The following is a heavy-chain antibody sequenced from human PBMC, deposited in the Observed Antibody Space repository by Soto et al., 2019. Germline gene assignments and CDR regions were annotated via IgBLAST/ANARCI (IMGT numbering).Heavy chain of an antibody. CDR1: GGTLSSYS. J-gene: IGHJ5*02. CDR2: LIPFLGRT. Sequence: QLQLIQSGPEVRKPGSSVKVSCKASGGTLSSYSVSWVRQAPGQGLEWMGRLIPFLGRTNYAQNFQGRVTFTADMSTITAYMELNSLRSEDTAVYYCARTTGSPNPNWFDPWGQGTLVIVSS. D-gene: IGHD1-1*01. CDR3: ARTTGSPNPNWFDP. V-gene: IGHV1-69*02.